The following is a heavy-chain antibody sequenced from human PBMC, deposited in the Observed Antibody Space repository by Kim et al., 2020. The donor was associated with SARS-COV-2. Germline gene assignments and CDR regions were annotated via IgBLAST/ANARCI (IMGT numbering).Heavy chain of an antibody. CDR3: ARDLPYSGSYYSVGAFDI. Sequence: KSRVTISVDTSKNQFSLKLSSVTAADTAVYYCARDLPYSGSYYSVGAFDIWGQGTMVTVSS. V-gene: IGHV4-39*07. D-gene: IGHD1-26*01. J-gene: IGHJ3*02.